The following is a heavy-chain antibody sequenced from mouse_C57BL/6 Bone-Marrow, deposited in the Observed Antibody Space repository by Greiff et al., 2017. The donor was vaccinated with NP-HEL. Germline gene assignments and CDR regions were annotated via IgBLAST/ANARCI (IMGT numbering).Heavy chain of an antibody. J-gene: IGHJ2*01. V-gene: IGHV14-3*01. CDR1: GFNIKNNY. CDR3: ANTTTVVPFDY. CDR2: IDPANGNN. Sequence: VQLKQSVAELVRPGASVKLSCTASGFNIKNNYMHWVKQRPEQGLEWIGRIDPANGNNKYAQQFQGKATITADTSSNTAYLQLSSLTSEDTAIYYCANTTTVVPFDYWGQGTTLTVSS. D-gene: IGHD1-1*01.